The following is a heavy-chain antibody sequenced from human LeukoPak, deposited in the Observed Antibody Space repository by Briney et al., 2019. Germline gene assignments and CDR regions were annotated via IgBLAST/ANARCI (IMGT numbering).Heavy chain of an antibody. V-gene: IGHV3-15*05. J-gene: IGHJ4*02. CDR2: IKAKTDGGTT. CDR3: TRWRVSRPAVDC. D-gene: IGHD2-15*01. Sequence: GGSLRLSCAASGFTLSNAWMSWVRQAPGKGLEWVGRIKAKTDGGTTDYAAPVKGRFTISTDDSKNTLYLEMNSLKTEDTGVYYCTRWRVSRPAVDCWGQGTLVTVSS. CDR1: GFTLSNAW.